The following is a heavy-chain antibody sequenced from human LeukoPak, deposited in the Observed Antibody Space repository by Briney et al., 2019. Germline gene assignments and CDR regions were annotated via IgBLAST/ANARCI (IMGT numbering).Heavy chain of an antibody. CDR2: IGSSGSII. D-gene: IGHD2-2*01. CDR3: ASAYCSSTSCYEYYFDY. V-gene: IGHV3-11*01. CDR1: GFTFSDYY. Sequence: PGGSLRLSCAASGFTFSDYYMSWIRQAPGKGLEWVSYIGSSGSIIYYADSVKGRFTISRDNAKNSLYLQMNSLRVEDTAVYSCASAYCSSTSCYEYYFDYWGQGTLVTVSS. J-gene: IGHJ4*02.